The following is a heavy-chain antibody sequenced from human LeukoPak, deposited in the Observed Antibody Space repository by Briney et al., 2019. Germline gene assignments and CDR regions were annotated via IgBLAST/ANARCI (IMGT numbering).Heavy chain of an antibody. Sequence: AGGSLRLSCAASGFTLDINYMSWVRQTPEKGLEWVSSIYSEGSGGATHYADSVKGRFTISRDNAKNTLYLQMNSLRAEDTAVYYCARDPLEDIVVVPAAMGAFDIWGQGTMVTVSS. CDR1: GFTLDINY. V-gene: IGHV3-66*01. J-gene: IGHJ3*02. CDR3: ARDPLEDIVVVPAAMGAFDI. CDR2: IYSEGSGGAT. D-gene: IGHD2-2*01.